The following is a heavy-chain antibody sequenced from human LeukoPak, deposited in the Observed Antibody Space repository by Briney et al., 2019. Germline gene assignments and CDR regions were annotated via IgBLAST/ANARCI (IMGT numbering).Heavy chain of an antibody. Sequence: SVKVSCKASGGTFSSYAISWVRQAPGQGLELMGRIIPIFGTANYAQKFQGRVTITADKSTSTAYMELSSLRSEDTAVYYCARGTYDFWSGYPLDYWGQGTLVTVSS. V-gene: IGHV1-69*06. CDR2: IIPIFGTA. D-gene: IGHD3-3*01. J-gene: IGHJ4*02. CDR3: ARGTYDFWSGYPLDY. CDR1: GGTFSSYA.